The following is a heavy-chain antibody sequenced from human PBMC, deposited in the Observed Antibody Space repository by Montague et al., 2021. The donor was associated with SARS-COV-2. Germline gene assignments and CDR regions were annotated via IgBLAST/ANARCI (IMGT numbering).Heavy chain of an antibody. CDR3: ASHPVFQQLYS. J-gene: IGHJ4*02. CDR1: GASFISINW. D-gene: IGHD6-13*01. Sequence: SETLSLTCAVSGASFISINWWTWVRQPPGRVFSWIAEIHHTGITNFNTSLRSRVSISLDTSRNQCSLTLNSVTAADTAIYYCASHPVFQQLYSWGQGTLVSVSS. CDR2: IHHTGIT. V-gene: IGHV4-4*02.